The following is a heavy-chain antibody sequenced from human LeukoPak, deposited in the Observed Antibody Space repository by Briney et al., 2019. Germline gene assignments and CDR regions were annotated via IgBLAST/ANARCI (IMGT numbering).Heavy chain of an antibody. CDR3: AVAPGGSGWGAEYFQH. CDR1: GFTFSSYA. J-gene: IGHJ1*01. CDR2: ISGSGGST. V-gene: IGHV3-23*01. D-gene: IGHD6-19*01. Sequence: GGSLRLPCAASGFTFSSYAMSWVRQAPGKGLEWVSAISGSGGSTYYAGSVKGRFTISRDNSKNTLYLQMNSLRAEDTAVYYCAVAPGGSGWGAEYFQHWGQGTLVTVSS.